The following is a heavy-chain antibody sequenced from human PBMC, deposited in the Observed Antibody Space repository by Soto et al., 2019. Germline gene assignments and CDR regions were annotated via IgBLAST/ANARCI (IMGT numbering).Heavy chain of an antibody. CDR1: GDSLSGYA. Sequence: QVLPHQWGSGLVRPSETLSLTCDVHGDSLSGYAWSWIRQPPGKGLGWIGEITFRGVTNYHPSLKSRLSMSVDTSKNRISLNVPSVTAADTALYFCARKLEASIRHVEWFSYKWFDPWGPGTLVTVSS. CDR3: ARKLEASIRHVEWFSYKWFDP. CDR2: ITFRGVT. D-gene: IGHD3-9*01. J-gene: IGHJ5*02. V-gene: IGHV4-34*01.